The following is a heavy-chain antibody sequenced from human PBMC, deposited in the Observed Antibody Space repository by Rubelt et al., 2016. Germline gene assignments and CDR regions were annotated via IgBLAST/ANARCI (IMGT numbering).Heavy chain of an antibody. CDR1: GGSFSGYY. D-gene: IGHD6-13*01. CDR3: ARGVRGGTGYSSRNLDY. Sequence: QVQLQQWGAGLLKPSETLSLTCAVYGGSFSGYYWSWIRQPPGKGLEWIGEINHSGSTNYNPSLKSRVTISVDTSKNQFSLKLGSVTAADTAVYYCARGVRGGTGYSSRNLDYWGQGTLVTVSS. CDR2: INHSGST. V-gene: IGHV4-34*01. J-gene: IGHJ4*02.